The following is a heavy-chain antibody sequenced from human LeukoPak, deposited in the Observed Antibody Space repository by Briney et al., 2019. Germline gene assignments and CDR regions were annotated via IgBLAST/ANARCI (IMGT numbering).Heavy chain of an antibody. J-gene: IGHJ4*02. CDR3: ARGQTPCPRTCLDY. CDR2: INQDGSEE. V-gene: IGHV3-7*04. CDR1: GFTFSSYW. D-gene: IGHD1-14*01. Sequence: GGSPRLSCVGSGFTFSSYWATWVRQALGKGVEGVANINQDGSEENYVDSVRGRFTISRDNARNSLFLQMNSLRAEDTAVYYCARGQTPCPRTCLDYWGQGTLVTVSS.